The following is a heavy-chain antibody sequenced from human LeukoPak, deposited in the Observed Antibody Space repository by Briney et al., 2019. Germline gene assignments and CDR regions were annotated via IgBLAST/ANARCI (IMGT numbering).Heavy chain of an antibody. D-gene: IGHD2-21*02. CDR1: GGSISSYY. CDR3: ARGDCGGDCYSFPYNWYFDL. V-gene: IGHV4-59*01. CDR2: IYYSGST. J-gene: IGHJ2*01. Sequence: PSETLSLTCTVSGGSISSYYWSWIRQPPGKGLEWIGYIYYSGSTNYNPSLKSRVTISVDTSKNQFFLKLSSVTAADTAVYYCARGDCGGDCYSFPYNWYFDLWGRGTLVTVSS.